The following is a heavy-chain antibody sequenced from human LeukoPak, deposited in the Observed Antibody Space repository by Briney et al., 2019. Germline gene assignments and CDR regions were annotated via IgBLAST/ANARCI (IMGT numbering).Heavy chain of an antibody. D-gene: IGHD2-2*01. CDR3: ARDPCSSAFCYNWFDP. CDR2: ISAYNGNT. Sequence: ASVKVSCKASGYTFSTYGISWVRQAPGQGLEWMGWISAYNGNTHYARKLQGRVTMTTDTSTSTAYMELRSLRSDDTVVYYCARDPCSSAFCYNWFDPWGQGTLVTVSS. V-gene: IGHV1-18*01. CDR1: GYTFSTYG. J-gene: IGHJ5*02.